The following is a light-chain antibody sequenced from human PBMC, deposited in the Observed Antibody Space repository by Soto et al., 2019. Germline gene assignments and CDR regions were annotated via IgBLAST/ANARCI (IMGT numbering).Light chain of an antibody. CDR3: PSWDSSLSGLL. Sequence: QSVLTQPPSVSGAPGQRVTISCTGSSSNIGAGYNVHWYQQVPGTAPKLLIYGDSNRPAGVPDRFSGSKSGTSASLAITGLQSEDEADYYCPSWDSSLSGLLFGGGTKLTVL. J-gene: IGLJ3*02. CDR1: SSNIGAGYN. V-gene: IGLV1-40*01. CDR2: GDS.